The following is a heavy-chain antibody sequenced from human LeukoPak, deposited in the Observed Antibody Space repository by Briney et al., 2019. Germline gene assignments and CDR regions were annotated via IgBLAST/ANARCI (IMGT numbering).Heavy chain of an antibody. J-gene: IGHJ4*02. D-gene: IGHD6-19*01. CDR2: IYYSGST. CDR1: GGSISSSSYY. V-gene: IGHV4-39*01. Sequence: SETLSLTCTVSGGSISSSSYYWAWIRQPPGKGLEWIGNIYYSGSTYYNPSLQSRVTISVDTSKNQFYLKLTSVTAADTAVYFCARTYSSGWYPKRWGQGTLVTVSS. CDR3: ARTYSSGWYPKR.